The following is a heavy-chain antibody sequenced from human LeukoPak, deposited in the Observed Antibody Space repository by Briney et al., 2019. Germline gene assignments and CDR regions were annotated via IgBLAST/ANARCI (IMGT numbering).Heavy chain of an antibody. CDR3: ARDGGDDYYYYGMDV. V-gene: IGHV3-66*02. D-gene: IGHD2-21*02. Sequence: GGSLRLSCAASGFTVSSNYMGWVRQAPGKGLEWVSVIYSGGSTYYADSVKGRFTISRDNSKNTLYLQMNSLRAEDTAVYYCARDGGDDYYYYGMDVWGQGTTVTVS. CDR2: IYSGGST. J-gene: IGHJ6*02. CDR1: GFTVSSNY.